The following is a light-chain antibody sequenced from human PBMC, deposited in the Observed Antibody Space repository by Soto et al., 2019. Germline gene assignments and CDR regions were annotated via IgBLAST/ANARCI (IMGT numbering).Light chain of an antibody. V-gene: IGKV3-20*01. Sequence: EIVLTQSPATLSFSPGERATLSCRASQSVSSYLAWYQQKPGQAPRLLIYDASSRATGIPDRFSGSGSGTDFTLTISRLEPEDFAVYYCQQYGSSPTWTFGQGTKVDIK. CDR1: QSVSSY. CDR3: QQYGSSPTWT. CDR2: DAS. J-gene: IGKJ1*01.